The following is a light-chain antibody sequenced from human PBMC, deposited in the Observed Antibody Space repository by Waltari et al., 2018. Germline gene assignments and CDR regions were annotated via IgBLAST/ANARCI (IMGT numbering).Light chain of an antibody. V-gene: IGKV3-20*01. J-gene: IGKJ1*01. CDR3: QHYVRLPVT. Sequence: EIMLTQSPGTLSLSPGERATLSCRASQIISRALAWYQQKHGQAPRLLIYGVSTRASGIPDRFSGSGSGTDFSLTISRLEPEDFAVYYCQHYVRLPVTFGQGTKLEFK. CDR1: QIISRA. CDR2: GVS.